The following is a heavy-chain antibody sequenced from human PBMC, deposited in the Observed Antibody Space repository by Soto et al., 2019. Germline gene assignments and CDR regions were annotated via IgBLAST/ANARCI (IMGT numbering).Heavy chain of an antibody. CDR3: ACGYGMEV. D-gene: IGHD2-21*01. Sequence: EMQLVESGGDLVQPGGSLRLSCAASGFTFSDYWMHWVRHAPGKGLVWVSRISSDGTGTTYADSVKGRFTISRDNAKKTLHLQMKSLRDEETAVYYCACGYGMEVWGQGTTVTVSS. J-gene: IGHJ6*02. CDR1: GFTFSDYW. V-gene: IGHV3-74*01. CDR2: ISSDGTGT.